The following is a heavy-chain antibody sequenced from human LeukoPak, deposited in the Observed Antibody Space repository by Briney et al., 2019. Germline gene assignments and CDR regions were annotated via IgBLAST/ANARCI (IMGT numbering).Heavy chain of an antibody. Sequence: GGSLRLSCAASGFTFSSYAMSWVRQAPGKGLEWVSAISGSGGSTYYADSVKGRFTISRDNSKNTLYLQMNSLRAEDTAVYYCAKSSAYSSGLYSDYWGQGTLVTVSS. V-gene: IGHV3-23*01. D-gene: IGHD6-19*01. J-gene: IGHJ4*02. CDR1: GFTFSSYA. CDR3: AKSSAYSSGLYSDY. CDR2: ISGSGGST.